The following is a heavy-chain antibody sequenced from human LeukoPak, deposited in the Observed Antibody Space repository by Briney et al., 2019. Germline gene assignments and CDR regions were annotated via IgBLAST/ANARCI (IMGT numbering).Heavy chain of an antibody. J-gene: IGHJ3*02. D-gene: IGHD1-7*01. V-gene: IGHV4-4*07. CDR1: GGYISGSY. CDR2: IYTRGGT. Sequence: PSETLSLTCTVSGGYISGSYWRRIRQPAGNGQEWGGRIYTRGGTHSSPSLKSRVTMSVDTPKNPFSLNLSSVTAADTAVYYCARLMTGTTTAFDIWGQGTMVTVSS. CDR3: ARLMTGTTTAFDI.